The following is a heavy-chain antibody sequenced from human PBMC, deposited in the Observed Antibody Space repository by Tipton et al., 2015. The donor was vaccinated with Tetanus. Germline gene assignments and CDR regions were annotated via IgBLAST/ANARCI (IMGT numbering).Heavy chain of an antibody. Sequence: TLSLTCTVSGGSISSSSYYWGWIRQPPGKGLEWIGEISHSGGSNYNPSLKSRVAMSEDTSKNLFSLHLNSVTAADTAVYYCAMIHGVSSSFDYWGQGTPVTVSS. CDR1: GGSISSSSYY. CDR2: ISHSGGS. D-gene: IGHD6-6*01. J-gene: IGHJ4*02. CDR3: AMIHGVSSSFDY. V-gene: IGHV4-39*07.